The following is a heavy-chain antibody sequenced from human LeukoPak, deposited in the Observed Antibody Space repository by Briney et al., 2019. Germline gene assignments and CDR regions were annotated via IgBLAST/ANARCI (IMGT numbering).Heavy chain of an antibody. J-gene: IGHJ1*01. CDR1: GGTFSSYV. Sequence: GSSVKVSCKASGGTFSSYVISWVRQAPGQGLEWMGGIIPIFGTANSAQKFQGRVTITADESTSKAYMELSSLRSEDTAVYYCARDRGRSGSYYEYFQHWGQGTLVTVSS. CDR2: IIPIFGTA. CDR3: ARDRGRSGSYYEYFQH. D-gene: IGHD1-26*01. V-gene: IGHV1-69*01.